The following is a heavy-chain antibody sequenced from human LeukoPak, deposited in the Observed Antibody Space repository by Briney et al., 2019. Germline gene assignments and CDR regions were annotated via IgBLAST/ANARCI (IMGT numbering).Heavy chain of an antibody. J-gene: IGHJ3*02. CDR2: IYTSGST. D-gene: IGHD4-11*01. CDR1: GGSISSGGYD. CDR3: ARDHDYSNSPNAFDI. V-gene: IGHV4-61*02. Sequence: SETLSLTCTVSGGSISSGGYDWSWIRQPAGKGLEWIGRIYTSGSTNYNPSLKSRVTISVDTSKNQFSLKLSSVTAADTAVYYCARDHDYSNSPNAFDIWGQGTMVTVSS.